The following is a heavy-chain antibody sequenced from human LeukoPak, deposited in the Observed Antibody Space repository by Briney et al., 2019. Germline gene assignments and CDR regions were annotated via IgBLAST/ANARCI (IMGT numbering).Heavy chain of an antibody. D-gene: IGHD3-22*01. CDR3: ARASYYYDSSGYPGYYFDY. CDR1: GYTFTDYY. CDR2: INPNSGGT. Sequence: ASVKVSCNASGYTFTDYYMHWVREAPGQGLEWMGWINPNSGGTNYAQKFQGRVTMTRDTSISTAYMELSRLRSDDTAVYYCARASYYYDSSGYPGYYFDYWGQGTLVTVSS. J-gene: IGHJ4*02. V-gene: IGHV1-2*02.